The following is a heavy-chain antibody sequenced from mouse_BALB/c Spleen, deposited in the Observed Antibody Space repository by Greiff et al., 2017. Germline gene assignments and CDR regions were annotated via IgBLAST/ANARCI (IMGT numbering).Heavy chain of an antibody. CDR3: ARGGRYEAMDY. Sequence: EVQGVESGGGLVQPGGSLKLSCAASGFTFSSYGMSWVRQTPDKRLELVATINSNGGSTYYPDSVKGRFTISRDNAKNTLYLQMSSLKSEDTAMYYCARGGRYEAMDYWGQGTSVTVSS. D-gene: IGHD2-14*01. J-gene: IGHJ4*01. V-gene: IGHV5-6-3*01. CDR1: GFTFSSYG. CDR2: INSNGGST.